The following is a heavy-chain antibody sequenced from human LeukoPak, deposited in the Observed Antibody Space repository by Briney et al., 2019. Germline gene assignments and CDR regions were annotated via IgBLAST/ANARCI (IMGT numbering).Heavy chain of an antibody. CDR1: GFTFSSYW. D-gene: IGHD3-22*01. V-gene: IGHV3-7*03. CDR3: AKGGYYDPYFDL. Sequence: PGRSLRRSWAACGFTFSSYWMSGGGQAPGKGLEWVANIKQDGSEKYYVDSVKGRFTISRDNAKNSLYLQMNSLSAEDTALYYCAKGGYYDPYFDLWGRGTLVPVSS. CDR2: IKQDGSEK. J-gene: IGHJ2*01.